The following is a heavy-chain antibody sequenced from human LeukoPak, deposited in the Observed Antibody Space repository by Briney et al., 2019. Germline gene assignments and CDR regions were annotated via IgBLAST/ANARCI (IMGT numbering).Heavy chain of an antibody. CDR3: TRTGIAVAGDY. V-gene: IGHV1-2*02. CDR2: INPNSGGT. Sequence: ASMKVSCKASGYTFTGYYMHWMRQAPGQGLEWMGWINPNSGGTNYAQKFQGRVTMTRDTSISTAYMELSRLRSDDTAVYYCTRTGIAVAGDYWGQGTLVTVSS. J-gene: IGHJ4*02. CDR1: GYTFTGYY. D-gene: IGHD6-19*01.